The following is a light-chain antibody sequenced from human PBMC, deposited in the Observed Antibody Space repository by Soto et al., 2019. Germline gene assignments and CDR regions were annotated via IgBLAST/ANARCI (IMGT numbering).Light chain of an antibody. CDR2: GNT. CDR1: SSNIGSTYD. CDR3: QSYDDSLRAHDV. V-gene: IGLV1-40*01. Sequence: QSVLTQPPSVSGAPGQRVTISCTGSSSNIGSTYDVQWYQQLPGTAPKLLIHGNTNRPSGVPDRCSGSKSGTSASLAITGRHADDDADYYCQSYDDSLRAHDVFGAGTQLTVL. J-gene: IGLJ2*01.